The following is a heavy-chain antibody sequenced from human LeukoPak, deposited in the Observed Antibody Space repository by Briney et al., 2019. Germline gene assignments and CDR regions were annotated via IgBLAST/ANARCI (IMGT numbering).Heavy chain of an antibody. J-gene: IGHJ4*02. CDR2: VSPHVNTI. Sequence: GGSLRLSCVASGFTFTDHSMHWVRQPPGKGLEWVAVVSPHVNTIFYADSMKGRFTISRDNSKNTIYLQIDSLRDEDTAVYYCAKDVLRNTRTYLYSGSSPGYYFDYWGQGTLVTVSS. V-gene: IGHV3-30-3*01. CDR3: AKDVLRNTRTYLYSGSSPGYYFDY. D-gene: IGHD1-26*01. CDR1: GFTFTDHS.